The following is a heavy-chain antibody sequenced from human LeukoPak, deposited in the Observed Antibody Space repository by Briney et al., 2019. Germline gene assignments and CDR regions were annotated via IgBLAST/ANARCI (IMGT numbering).Heavy chain of an antibody. Sequence: GGSLRLSCAASGFSFSSYAMNWVRQAPGKGLEWVSALNYNGGNTYYADSVKGRFTISRDNAKNSLYLQMNSLRAEDTAIYYCASYRVSHGMDVWGQGTTVTVSS. J-gene: IGHJ6*02. CDR2: LNYNGGNT. V-gene: IGHV3-23*01. D-gene: IGHD3-16*02. CDR3: ASYRVSHGMDV. CDR1: GFSFSSYA.